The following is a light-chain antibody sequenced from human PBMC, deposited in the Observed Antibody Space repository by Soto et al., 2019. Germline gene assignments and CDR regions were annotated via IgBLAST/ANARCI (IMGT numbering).Light chain of an antibody. CDR1: QDIGVR. V-gene: IGKV1-12*01. CDR2: AAS. CDR3: LQVFSYPRT. J-gene: IGKJ1*01. Sequence: DIQMTQSPSSLSASIGDRVTITCRASQDIGVRVAWFQQKPGKAPKYLIQAASSLQSGVPSRFSGSGSGTEFFLCINNLQPEDFATYFCLQVFSYPRTFGQGTKVDI.